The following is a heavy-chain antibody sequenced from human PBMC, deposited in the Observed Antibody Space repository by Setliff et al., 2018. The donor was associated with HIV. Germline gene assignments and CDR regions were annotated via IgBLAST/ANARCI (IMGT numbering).Heavy chain of an antibody. CDR2: IYYSGTT. Sequence: SETLSLTCTVSGGTISSSDYYWGWIRQPPGKGLEWIGSIYYSGTTYYNPSLKSRVTISIDTSKNQFSLKLSSVTAADTAVYYCARSSGYYSTVFYWGQGTRVTVSS. J-gene: IGHJ4*02. CDR1: GGTISSSDYY. D-gene: IGHD3-22*01. CDR3: ARSSGYYSTVFY. V-gene: IGHV4-39*01.